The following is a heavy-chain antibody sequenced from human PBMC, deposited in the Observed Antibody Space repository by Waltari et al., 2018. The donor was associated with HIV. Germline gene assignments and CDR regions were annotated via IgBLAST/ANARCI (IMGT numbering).Heavy chain of an antibody. CDR2: LNHSGGV. V-gene: IGHV4-34*02. Sequence: QVQLQQWGAGLVKPSETLTLTCALYGRSFSGYYWTWIRQTPDKGLEWVGELNHSGGVDYNLSLKNRATISVDTSKNQLSLKLVSLTAAETALYFCARGLIQPADFQIYYKYYDLDVWSQGTTVVVSP. CDR1: GRSFSGYY. J-gene: IGHJ6*01. CDR3: ARGLIQPADFQIYYKYYDLDV. D-gene: IGHD2-2*01.